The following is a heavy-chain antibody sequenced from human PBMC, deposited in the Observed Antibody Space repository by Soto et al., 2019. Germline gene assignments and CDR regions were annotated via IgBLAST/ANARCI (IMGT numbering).Heavy chain of an antibody. CDR2: VSTTGRST. D-gene: IGHD3-10*01. Sequence: GGSLRLSCTASGLAFGNYAMNWVRQVPGRGLEWVAGVSTTGRSTYYADSVKGRFTISRDNSKITVYLQMNSLRAEDTAAYYCAKDRAFNYYYGMDVWGQGTTVTVSS. J-gene: IGHJ6*02. CDR3: AKDRAFNYYYGMDV. CDR1: GLAFGNYA. V-gene: IGHV3-23*01.